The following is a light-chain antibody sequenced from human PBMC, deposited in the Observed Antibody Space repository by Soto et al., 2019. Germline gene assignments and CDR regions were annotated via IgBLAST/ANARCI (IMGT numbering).Light chain of an antibody. CDR2: EVT. CDR1: SSDVGGYNF. Sequence: QSALTQPASVSGSPGQSITISCTGTSSDVGGYNFVSWYQQHPGKAPKLIIYEVTSRPSGVSHRFSGSKSGNTASLTISGLQSEDEADYYCNSYTTSSTLVFGTGTKVTAL. V-gene: IGLV2-14*03. J-gene: IGLJ1*01. CDR3: NSYTTSSTLV.